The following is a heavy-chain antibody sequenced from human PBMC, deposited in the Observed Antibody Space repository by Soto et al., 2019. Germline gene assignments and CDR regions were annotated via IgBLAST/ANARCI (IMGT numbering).Heavy chain of an antibody. CDR1: GFTFSSYA. D-gene: IGHD2-2*01. V-gene: IGHV3-23*01. CDR2: ISGSGGST. Sequence: GGSLRLSCAASGFTFSSYAMSWVRQAPGKGLEWVSAISGSGGSTYYADSVKGRFTISRDNSKNTLYLQMNSLRAEDTAVYYCAKDPRYCSCTSCSNWFDPWGQGTLVTVSS. J-gene: IGHJ5*02. CDR3: AKDPRYCSCTSCSNWFDP.